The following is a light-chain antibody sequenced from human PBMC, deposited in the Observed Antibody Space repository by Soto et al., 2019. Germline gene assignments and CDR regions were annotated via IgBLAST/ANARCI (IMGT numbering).Light chain of an antibody. J-gene: IGKJ1*01. CDR1: QSISNW. Sequence: DVQMTQSPSTLSASVGDTVTITCRASQSISNWLAWYQQRPGKAPNLLIYKASSLEGGVPSRFSGSGSGTDFTLTISSLQPDDFATYYCQQYNTYPWPFGEGTRVE. V-gene: IGKV1-5*03. CDR3: QQYNTYPWP. CDR2: KAS.